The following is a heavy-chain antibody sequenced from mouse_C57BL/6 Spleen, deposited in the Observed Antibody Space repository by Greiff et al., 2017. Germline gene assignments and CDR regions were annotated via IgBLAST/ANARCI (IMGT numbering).Heavy chain of an antibody. V-gene: IGHV1-82*01. D-gene: IGHD2-3*01. J-gene: IGHJ4*01. Sequence: VQLQQSGPELVKPGDSVKISCKASGYAFSSSWMNWVKQRPGKGLEWIGRIYPGDGDTNYNGKFKGKATLTADKSSSTAYKQLSSLTSEDSAVYFCARGWLLPIDYWGQGTSVTVSS. CDR3: ARGWLLPIDY. CDR1: GYAFSSSW. CDR2: IYPGDGDT.